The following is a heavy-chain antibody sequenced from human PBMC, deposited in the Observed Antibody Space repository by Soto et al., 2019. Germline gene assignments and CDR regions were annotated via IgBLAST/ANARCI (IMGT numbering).Heavy chain of an antibody. D-gene: IGHD2-2*01. CDR3: ARLASYCTETTCYEALDY. Sequence: PSETLSLTCTVSGGSISSSSYYWGWIRQPPGKGLEWIGSIYYSGGTYYNPSLKSRVTISVDNSTTTAYMELNSLRSEDTAVYYCARLASYCTETTCYEALDYWGQGTLVTVSS. J-gene: IGHJ4*02. V-gene: IGHV4-39*07. CDR1: GGSISSSSYY. CDR2: IYYSGGT.